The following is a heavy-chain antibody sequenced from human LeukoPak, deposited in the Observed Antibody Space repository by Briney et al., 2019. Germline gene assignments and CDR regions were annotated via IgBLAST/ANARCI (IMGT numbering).Heavy chain of an antibody. D-gene: IGHD3-16*01. Sequence: GGSLRLSCAASGSTVSSNYMSWVRQAPGKGPEWVSAIGGRGGSTYYADSLGGRFIISRDNSKDMVYLQMNSLKVEDTATYYCGKEGGAWGQGTKVTVSS. CDR3: GKEGGA. J-gene: IGHJ5*02. CDR2: IGGRGGST. V-gene: IGHV3-23*01. CDR1: GSTVSSNY.